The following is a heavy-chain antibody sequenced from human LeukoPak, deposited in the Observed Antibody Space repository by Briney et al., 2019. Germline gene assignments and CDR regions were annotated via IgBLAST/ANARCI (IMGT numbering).Heavy chain of an antibody. D-gene: IGHD6-13*01. J-gene: IGHJ4*02. CDR1: EFIVSSNY. V-gene: IGHV3-21*01. Sequence: GGSLRLSCAASEFIVSSNYMNWVRQAPGKGLEWVSSISISSNYIYYADSVKGRFTISRDNAKNSLYLQMNSLRAEDTAVYYCVRESGSPGSFDYWGQETLVTVSS. CDR3: VRESGSPGSFDY. CDR2: ISISSNYI.